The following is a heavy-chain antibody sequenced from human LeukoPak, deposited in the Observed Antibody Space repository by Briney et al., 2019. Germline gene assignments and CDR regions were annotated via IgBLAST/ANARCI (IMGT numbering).Heavy chain of an antibody. CDR2: ISYDGSKK. CDR1: GFTFSSYG. J-gene: IGHJ4*02. Sequence: PGGSLRLSCAASGFTFSSYGMHWVRQAPGKGLEWVAIISYDGSKKYYVDSVKGRFTISRDNAKNSLYLQMNSLRAEDTAVYYCARTYYYDSSGYYYDYWGQGTLVTVSS. D-gene: IGHD3-22*01. V-gene: IGHV3-30*03. CDR3: ARTYYYDSSGYYYDY.